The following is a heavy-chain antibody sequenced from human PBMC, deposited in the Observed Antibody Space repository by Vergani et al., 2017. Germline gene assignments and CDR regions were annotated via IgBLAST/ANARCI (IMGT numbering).Heavy chain of an antibody. J-gene: IGHJ6*02. D-gene: IGHD2-21*01. CDR3: TTDPRYCGDGSCXWLRDHHYYGMDV. CDR1: GFTFNHYA. CDR2: IKSTFDRGTT. Sequence: EVQLLESGGDLVQPGGSLRLSCAASGFTFNHYAMNWVRQAPGKGLEWVGRIKSTFDRGTTDYAAAVKGRFTISRDDSKNTLFLQMNGLKTEDIGVYYCTTDPRYCGDGSCXWLRDHHYYGMDVWGQGTTVTVSS. V-gene: IGHV3-15*07.